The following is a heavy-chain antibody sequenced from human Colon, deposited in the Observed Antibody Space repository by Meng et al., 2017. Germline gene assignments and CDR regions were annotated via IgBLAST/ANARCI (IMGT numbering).Heavy chain of an antibody. J-gene: IGHJ4*02. CDR2: IWYDGSNK. Sequence: GSLRLSCAASGFTFSSYGMHWVRQAPGKGLEWVAVIWYDGSNKYYADSVKGRFTISRDNSKNTLYLQMNSLRAEDTAVYYCAREKDIVVVVAAFDYWGQGTLVTVSS. V-gene: IGHV3-33*01. CDR3: AREKDIVVVVAAFDY. CDR1: GFTFSSYG. D-gene: IGHD2-15*01.